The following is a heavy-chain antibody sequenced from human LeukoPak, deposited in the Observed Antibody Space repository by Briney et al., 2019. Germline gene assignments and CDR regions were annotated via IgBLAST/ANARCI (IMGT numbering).Heavy chain of an antibody. CDR2: INHSGST. J-gene: IGHJ4*02. D-gene: IGHD3-3*01. Sequence: PSETLSLTCTVSGGSISSSNYHWGWIRQPPGKGLEWIGEINHSGSTNYNPSLKSRVTISVDTSKNQFSLKLSSVTAADTAVYYCARGRRYYDFWSGYLGDYWGQGTLVTVSS. CDR3: ARGRRYYDFWSGYLGDY. V-gene: IGHV4-39*07. CDR1: GGSISSSNYH.